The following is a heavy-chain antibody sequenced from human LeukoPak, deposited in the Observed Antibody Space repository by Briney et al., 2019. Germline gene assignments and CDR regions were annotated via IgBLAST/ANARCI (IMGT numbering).Heavy chain of an antibody. CDR2: IYTSGST. V-gene: IGHV4-4*07. CDR1: GGSITNYY. D-gene: IGHD3-10*01. Sequence: PSETLSLTCTVSGGSITNYYWTWIRQPPGKGLEWIGRIYTSGSTNYNPSLKSRVTMSVDTSKNQFSLKLSSVTAADTAVYYCARDAYYYGSGSTFDYWGQGTLVTVSS. CDR3: ARDAYYYGSGSTFDY. J-gene: IGHJ4*02.